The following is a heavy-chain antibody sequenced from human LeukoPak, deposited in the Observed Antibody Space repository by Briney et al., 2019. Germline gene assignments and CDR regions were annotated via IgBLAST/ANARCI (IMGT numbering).Heavy chain of an antibody. V-gene: IGHV3-23*01. J-gene: IGHJ4*02. D-gene: IGHD6-13*01. CDR1: GFTFSNYA. CDR2: ITGSGFNT. Sequence: GGSLRLSCAASGFTFSNYAMNWVRQVSGKGLEWVSAITGSGFNTYYADSVKGRFTISRDNSKNTLYLQMNSLRAEDTATFYCAKAFGSSWSLFHYWGQGTLVTVSS. CDR3: AKAFGSSWSLFHY.